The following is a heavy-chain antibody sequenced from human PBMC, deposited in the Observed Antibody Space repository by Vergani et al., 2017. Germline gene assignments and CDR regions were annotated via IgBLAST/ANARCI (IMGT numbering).Heavy chain of an antibody. CDR1: GGSISSSSYY. CDR2: IYYSGST. J-gene: IGHJ4*02. D-gene: IGHD3-10*01. Sequence: QLQLQESGPGLVKPSETLSLTCTVSGGSISSSSYYWGWIPQPPGKGLEWIGSIYYSGSTYYNPSLKSRVTISVDTSKNQFSLKLSSVTAADTAVYYCASRYYGSGTYGYWGQGTLVTVSS. V-gene: IGHV4-39*01. CDR3: ASRYYGSGTYGY.